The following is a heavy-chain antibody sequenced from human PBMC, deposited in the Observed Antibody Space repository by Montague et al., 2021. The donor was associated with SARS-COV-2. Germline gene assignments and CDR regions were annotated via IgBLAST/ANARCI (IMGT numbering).Heavy chain of an antibody. J-gene: IGHJ6*02. V-gene: IGHV3-43*02. CDR3: AKDIYYIKTSSHPILGYYYYFYGLNG. D-gene: IGHD2-2*01. Sequence: SLRLSCAASGFSFEDYAMHWVRQVPGKGLEWVSLISGDGGRAYYADSVKGRFTSSRDNSKNSLYLQMNSLRPEDTALYYCAKDIYYIKTSSHPILGYYYYFYGLNGWGQVTTFTVSS. CDR1: GFSFEDYA. CDR2: ISGDGGRA.